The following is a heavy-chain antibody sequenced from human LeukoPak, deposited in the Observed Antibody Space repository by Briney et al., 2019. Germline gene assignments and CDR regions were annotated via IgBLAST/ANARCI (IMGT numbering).Heavy chain of an antibody. D-gene: IGHD5-18*01. Sequence: GGSLRRSCAASGFTFSSYSMNWVRQAPGKGLEWVSSISSSSSYIYYADSVKGRFTISRDNAKNSLYLQMNSLRAEDTAVYYCARVEGRPSWDTAMVRWFDPWGQGTLVTVSS. J-gene: IGHJ5*02. CDR2: ISSSSSYI. CDR1: GFTFSSYS. V-gene: IGHV3-21*01. CDR3: ARVEGRPSWDTAMVRWFDP.